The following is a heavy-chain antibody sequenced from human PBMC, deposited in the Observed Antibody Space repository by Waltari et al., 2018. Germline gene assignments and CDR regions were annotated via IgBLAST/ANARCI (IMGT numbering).Heavy chain of an antibody. CDR3: ASLGYCSGGSCYDY. Sequence: QVQLVESGGGVVQPGRSLGLSCAASGFTVSSYPMHWVRQAPGKGLEWVAVISYDGSNKYYADSVKGRFTISRDNSKNTLYLQMNSLRAEDTAVYYCASLGYCSGGSCYDYWGQGTLVTVSS. CDR2: ISYDGSNK. J-gene: IGHJ4*02. V-gene: IGHV3-30*01. D-gene: IGHD2-15*01. CDR1: GFTVSSYP.